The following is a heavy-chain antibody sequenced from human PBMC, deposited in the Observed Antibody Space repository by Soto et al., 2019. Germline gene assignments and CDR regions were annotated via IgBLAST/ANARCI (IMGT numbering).Heavy chain of an antibody. Sequence: DVQLVESGGGLVQPGRSLRLSCAASGFTFDDYAMHWVRQAPGKGLEWVSGISWNSGSIGYADSVKGRFTISRDNAKNSLYLQMNSLRAEDTALYYCAKDHIAVAGTGYFQHWGQGTLVTVSS. J-gene: IGHJ1*01. CDR1: GFTFDDYA. D-gene: IGHD6-19*01. V-gene: IGHV3-9*01. CDR2: ISWNSGSI. CDR3: AKDHIAVAGTGYFQH.